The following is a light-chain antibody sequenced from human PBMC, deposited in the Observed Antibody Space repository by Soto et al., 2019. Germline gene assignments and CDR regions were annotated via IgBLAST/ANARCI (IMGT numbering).Light chain of an antibody. CDR2: NNI. J-gene: IGLJ7*01. CDR1: SSNIGSNT. Sequence: QSVLTQPPSASGTPGQRVSISCSGSSSNIGSNTVRWYQHLPGTAPRLLIYNNIQRPSGVPDRFSGSKSGTSASLASSGLQSGDEADYYCAVWDDSLDGHAVFGGGTQLTVL. CDR3: AVWDDSLDGHAV. V-gene: IGLV1-44*01.